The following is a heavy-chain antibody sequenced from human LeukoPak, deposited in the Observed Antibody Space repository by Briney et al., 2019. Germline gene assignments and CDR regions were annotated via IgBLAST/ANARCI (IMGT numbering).Heavy chain of an antibody. D-gene: IGHD3-10*01. V-gene: IGHV1-24*01. CDR1: GYTLTELS. CDR2: FDPEDGET. CDR3: WSSGSYPFDY. J-gene: IGHJ4*02. Sequence: ASVKVSCKVSGYTLTELSMHWVRQAPGKGLEWMGGFDPEDGETIYAQKFQGRATMTEDTSTDTAYMELSSLRSEDTAVYYCWSSGSYPFDYWGQGTLVTVSS.